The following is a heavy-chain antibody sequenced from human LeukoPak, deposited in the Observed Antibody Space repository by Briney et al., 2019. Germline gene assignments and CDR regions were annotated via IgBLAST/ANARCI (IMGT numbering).Heavy chain of an antibody. CDR2: INPSGGST. V-gene: IGHV1-46*01. Sequence: ASVKVSCKASGGTFSSYAISWVRQAPGQGLEWMGIINPSGGSTSYAQKFQGRVTMTRDTSTSTVYMELSSLRSEDTAVYYCARAPVDYDFVRIDYWGQGTLVTVSS. CDR3: ARAPVDYDFVRIDY. D-gene: IGHD3-3*01. J-gene: IGHJ4*02. CDR1: GGTFSSYA.